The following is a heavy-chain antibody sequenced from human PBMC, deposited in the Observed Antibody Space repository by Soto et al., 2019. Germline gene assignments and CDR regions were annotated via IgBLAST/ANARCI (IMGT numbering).Heavy chain of an antibody. V-gene: IGHV4-34*01. CDR2: INHSGST. J-gene: IGHJ4*02. D-gene: IGHD5-18*01. Sequence: QVQLQQWGAGLLKPSETLSLTCAVYGGSFSGYYWSWIRQPPGKGLEWIGEINHSGSTNYNPSLKSRVTISVDTSKNQFSLKLSSVTAADTAVYYCARVSRPEQLWSHFDYWGQGTLVTVSS. CDR3: ARVSRPEQLWSHFDY. CDR1: GGSFSGYY.